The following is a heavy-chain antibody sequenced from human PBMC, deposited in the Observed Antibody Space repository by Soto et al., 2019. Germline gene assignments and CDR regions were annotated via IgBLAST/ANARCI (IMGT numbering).Heavy chain of an antibody. J-gene: IGHJ6*03. CDR2: VYYSGAT. CDR1: GDSMATGGHY. D-gene: IGHD3-10*01. Sequence: PSETLSLTCTVSGDSMATGGHYYNWIRQVPGKGLEWIGYVYYSGATHYTQSLRARATISRDTSKNQFSLRLISVTAADTALYYCARGNYLQPTVWSFWG. V-gene: IGHV4-31*03. CDR3: ARGNYLQPTVWSF.